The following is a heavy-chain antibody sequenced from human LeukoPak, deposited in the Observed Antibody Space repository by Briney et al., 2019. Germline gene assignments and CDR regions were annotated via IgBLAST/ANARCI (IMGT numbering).Heavy chain of an antibody. J-gene: IGHJ4*02. D-gene: IGHD2-15*01. V-gene: IGHV1-8*01. CDR1: GYSFTSLD. Sequence: GASVKVSCKASGYSFTSLDINWVRQATGQGLEWMGWMNTKSGNTGHAQKFRGRVTITRNTSTSTVYMELSSLRSEDTAVYYCARVDGSPDYWGQGTLVTVPS. CDR3: ARVDGSPDY. CDR2: MNTKSGNT.